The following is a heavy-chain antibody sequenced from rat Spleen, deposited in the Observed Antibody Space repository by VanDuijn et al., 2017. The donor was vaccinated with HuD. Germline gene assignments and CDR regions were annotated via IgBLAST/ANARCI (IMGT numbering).Heavy chain of an antibody. Sequence: EVQLVESGGGLEQPGGSLKLSCAASGFTFSDYNMAWVRQAPTKGLEWVASITNSGGSTYYRDSVKGRFTISRDNAKSTLYLQMDSLRSEDTATYYCAREADVPFHYFDYWGQGVMVTVSS. D-gene: IGHD1-12*01. V-gene: IGHV5S23*01. CDR1: GFTFSDYN. J-gene: IGHJ2*01. CDR2: ITNSGGST. CDR3: AREADVPFHYFDY.